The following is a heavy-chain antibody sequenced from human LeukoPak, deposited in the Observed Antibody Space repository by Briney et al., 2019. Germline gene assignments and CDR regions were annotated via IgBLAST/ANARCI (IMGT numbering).Heavy chain of an antibody. Sequence: PGRSLRLSCAASGFTFSSYGMHWVRQAPGKGLEWVAVIWYDGSNKYYADSVKGRFTISRDNSKNTLYLQMNSLRAEDTAVYYCARESQIVVVVAATRGGFDYWGQGTLVTVSP. J-gene: IGHJ4*02. CDR3: ARESQIVVVVAATRGGFDY. CDR1: GFTFSSYG. CDR2: IWYDGSNK. V-gene: IGHV3-33*01. D-gene: IGHD2-15*01.